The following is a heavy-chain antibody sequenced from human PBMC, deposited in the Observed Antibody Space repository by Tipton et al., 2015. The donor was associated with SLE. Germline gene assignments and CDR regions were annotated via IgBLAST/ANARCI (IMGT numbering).Heavy chain of an antibody. CDR3: ASVDDTVTTHFEH. V-gene: IGHV4-31*03. D-gene: IGHD4-17*01. Sequence: TLSLTCTVSGHSISNGDYHWSWIRQLPGKGLEWIGYIYLSGLTSYNPSLNNRVSISVDTSNSQFSLKLSSVTAADTAIYYCASVDDTVTTHFEHWGQGTLVTVSS. J-gene: IGHJ4*02. CDR2: IYLSGLT. CDR1: GHSISNGDYH.